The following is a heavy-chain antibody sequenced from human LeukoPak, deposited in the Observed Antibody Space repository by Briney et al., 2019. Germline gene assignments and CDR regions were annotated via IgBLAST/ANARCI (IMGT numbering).Heavy chain of an antibody. CDR2: ISGSGGST. Sequence: GGSLRLSCAACGFTFSSYAMSWVRQAPGKGMEWVSAISGSGGSTYYADSVKGRFTISRDNSKNTLYLQMNSLRAEDTAVYYCAKRLTSGWAFDYWGQGTLVTVSS. D-gene: IGHD6-19*01. J-gene: IGHJ4*02. CDR1: GFTFSSYA. V-gene: IGHV3-23*01. CDR3: AKRLTSGWAFDY.